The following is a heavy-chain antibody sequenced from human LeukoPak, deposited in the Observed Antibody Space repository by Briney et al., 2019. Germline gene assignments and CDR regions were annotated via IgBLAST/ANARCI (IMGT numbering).Heavy chain of an antibody. V-gene: IGHV4-39*07. CDR2: INHDGSG. CDR1: GGSISSSSYY. CDR3: ARRAFGARWQFLYERRYYFDF. D-gene: IGHD4-23*01. J-gene: IGHJ4*02. Sequence: PSETLSLTCTVSGGSISSSSYYWGWIRQPSGKGLEWIGEINHDGSGNYNPSLKSRVIMSADMSKSQISLKLSSVTAADTAMYYCARRAFGARWQFLYERRYYFDFWGQGTLVTVSS.